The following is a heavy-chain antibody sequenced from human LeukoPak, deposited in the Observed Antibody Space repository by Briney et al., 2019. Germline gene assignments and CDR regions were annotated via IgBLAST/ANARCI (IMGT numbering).Heavy chain of an antibody. J-gene: IGHJ4*02. Sequence: GRSLRLSCAASGFTFDDYAMHWVRQAPGKVLDWVSGISWNSGSIGYADSVKGRFTISRDNAKNSLYLQMNSLRAEDTALYYCAKDASSTGAVAAAGDYWGQGTLVTVSS. CDR3: AKDASSTGAVAAAGDY. CDR1: GFTFDDYA. CDR2: ISWNSGSI. D-gene: IGHD6-19*01. V-gene: IGHV3-9*01.